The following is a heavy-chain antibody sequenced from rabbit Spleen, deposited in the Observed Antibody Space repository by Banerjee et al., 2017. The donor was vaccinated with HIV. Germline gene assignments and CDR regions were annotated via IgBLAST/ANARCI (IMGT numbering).Heavy chain of an antibody. J-gene: IGHJ3*01. D-gene: IGHD1-1*01. CDR3: ARDPSSSFSSYGMDL. V-gene: IGHV1S40*01. Sequence: QSLEESGGGLVKPEGSLTLTCKASGFDFSIDYFPCWVRQAPGKGLEWIACIYTGFTTNSYFANWAKGRFTISMTSSTTVTLQMTSLTAADTATYFCARDPSSSFSSYGMDLWGQGTLVTVS. CDR1: GFDFSIDYF. CDR2: IYTGFTTNS.